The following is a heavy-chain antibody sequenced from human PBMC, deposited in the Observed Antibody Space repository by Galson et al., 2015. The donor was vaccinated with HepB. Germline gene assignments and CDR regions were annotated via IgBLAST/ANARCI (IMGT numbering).Heavy chain of an antibody. Sequence: SLRLSCAASGFTFNIYSMNWFRQPPGKGLEWVSYTDGFSTTYANSVKGRFTTSIDKVKTSLFLQMNTLRDEDTAVYYCVRDLDRGSDLQHADYWGQGVLVTVSS. CDR3: VRDLDRGSDLQHADY. CDR2: TDGFSTT. D-gene: IGHD2-21*02. V-gene: IGHV3-48*02. J-gene: IGHJ4*02. CDR1: GFTFNIYS.